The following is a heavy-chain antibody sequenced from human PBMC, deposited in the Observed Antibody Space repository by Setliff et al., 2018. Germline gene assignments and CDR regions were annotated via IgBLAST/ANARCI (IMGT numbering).Heavy chain of an antibody. J-gene: IGHJ5*01. CDR2: VLDTGIT. Sequence: PPETLSLTCTVSGGSISSSHSWSWIRQPPGKEMEWIGNVLDTGITNYNPSLEGRVTISVDTSKNQFSLSLTSVTAADTALYYCARRHLLSWFDSWGQGHLVTSPQ. CDR3: ARRHLLSWFDS. CDR1: GGSISSSHS. V-gene: IGHV4-59*11.